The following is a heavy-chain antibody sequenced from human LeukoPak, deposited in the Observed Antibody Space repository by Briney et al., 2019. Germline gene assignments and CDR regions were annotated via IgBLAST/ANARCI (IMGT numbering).Heavy chain of an antibody. V-gene: IGHV3-53*01. J-gene: IGHJ6*02. CDR2: IYSGGST. Sequence: LPGGSLRLSCAASGFTLSTYWMHWVRQAPGKGLEWVSVIYSGGSTYYADSVKGRFTITRDNSKNTVYLQMNSLRAEDTAVYYCARDSETETGWYYYGMDVWGQGTTVTVSS. CDR3: ARDSETETGWYYYGMDV. CDR1: GFTLSTYW. D-gene: IGHD1-1*01.